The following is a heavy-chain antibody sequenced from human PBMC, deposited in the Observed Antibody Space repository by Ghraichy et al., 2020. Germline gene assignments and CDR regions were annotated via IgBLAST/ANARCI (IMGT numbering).Heavy chain of an antibody. CDR2: ISRSGDAT. V-gene: IGHV3-23*01. Sequence: GGSLRLSCAASGFTFVGYAMGWVRQAPGKGLEWVSGISRSGDATFYADSVKGRFTISRDNSSKTLYLQMNSLRAGDTAVYYCAKDFIPGLTPWYLDYWGQGSLVGVSS. CDR3: AKDFIPGLTPWYLDY. CDR1: GFTFVGYA. D-gene: IGHD2-21*01. J-gene: IGHJ4*02.